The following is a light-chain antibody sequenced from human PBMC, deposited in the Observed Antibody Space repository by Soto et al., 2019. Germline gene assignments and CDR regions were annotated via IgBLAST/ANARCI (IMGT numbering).Light chain of an antibody. CDR2: GAS. Sequence: EIVLTQSPGTLSWYRGESATRSCKASQSVSSSYLAWYQQKPGQAPRLLIYGASSRATGIPDRFSGSGSGTDFTLTISRLEPEDFAVYYCQQHGSSPWTFGQGTKVDIK. CDR1: QSVSSSY. J-gene: IGKJ1*01. CDR3: QQHGSSPWT. V-gene: IGKV3-20*01.